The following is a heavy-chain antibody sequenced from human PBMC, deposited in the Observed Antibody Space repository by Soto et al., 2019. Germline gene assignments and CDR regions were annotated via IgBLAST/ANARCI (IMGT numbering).Heavy chain of an antibody. CDR1: GFRFRDYG. V-gene: IGHV3-33*01. D-gene: IGHD1-1*01. CDR2: IWHDGSNK. Sequence: GGSLRLSCETSGFRFRDYGMHWVRQAPGKGLEWVAVIWHDGSNKHYADSVKGRFTVPRDNSKSTLFLQMDTLRAEDTAVYYCARAPSAVGTVGFDFWGQGTPVTVSS. J-gene: IGHJ4*02. CDR3: ARAPSAVGTVGFDF.